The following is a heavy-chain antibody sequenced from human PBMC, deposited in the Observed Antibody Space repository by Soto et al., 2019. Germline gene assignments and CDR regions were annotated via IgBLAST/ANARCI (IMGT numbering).Heavy chain of an antibody. V-gene: IGHV1-69*02. CDR3: ATSYSGYDYHYYYGMDV. CDR2: IIPIIGIT. J-gene: IGHJ6*02. D-gene: IGHD5-12*01. Sequence: ASVKVSCKASGGTFSTYTITWVRQAPGQGLEWMGRIIPIIGITNYAQKFQGRVTITRDTSASTAYMELSSLRSEDTAVYYCATSYSGYDYHYYYGMDVWGQGTTVTVSS. CDR1: GGTFSTYT.